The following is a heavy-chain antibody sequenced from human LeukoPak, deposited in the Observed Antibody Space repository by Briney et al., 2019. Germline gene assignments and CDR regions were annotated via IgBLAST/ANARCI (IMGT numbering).Heavy chain of an antibody. Sequence: PSETLSLTCTVFGGSISSYHWNWIRQPAGKGLEWIGYIYYSGSTNYNPSLKSRVTISVDTSKNQFSLKLSSVTAADTAVYYCARDGLNDAFDIWGQGTMVTVSS. V-gene: IGHV4-59*01. CDR2: IYYSGST. CDR1: GGSISSYH. CDR3: ARDGLNDAFDI. J-gene: IGHJ3*02.